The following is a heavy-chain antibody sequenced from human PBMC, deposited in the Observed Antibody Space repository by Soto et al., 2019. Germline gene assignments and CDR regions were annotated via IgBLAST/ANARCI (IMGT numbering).Heavy chain of an antibody. D-gene: IGHD3-10*01. CDR3: APRLGYYYGSGGRLYFDC. J-gene: IGHJ4*02. Sequence: QITLKESGPTPVKPTQTLTLTFTFSGFSLSTSGVGVGWIRQPPGKALELLALIYWDDDIRYSPSLKRRLTITKDTSKRKVVLTYTNVSAGNTATYYCAPRLGYYYGSGGRLYFDCWGQGTLVTVSS. V-gene: IGHV2-5*02. CDR2: IYWDDDI. CDR1: GFSLSTSGVG.